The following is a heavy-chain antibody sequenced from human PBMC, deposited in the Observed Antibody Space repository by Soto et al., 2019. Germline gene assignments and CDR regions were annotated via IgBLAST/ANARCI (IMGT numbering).Heavy chain of an antibody. CDR1: GFTFTSSA. CDR2: IVVGSGNT. CDR3: AATYYDYVWGSYRLTDPNDAFDI. D-gene: IGHD3-16*02. Sequence: ASVKVSCKASGFTFTSSAMQWVRQARGQRLEWIGWIVVGSGNTNYAQKFQERVTITRDMSTSTAYMELSSLRSEDTAVYYCAATYYDYVWGSYRLTDPNDAFDIWGQGTMVTVSS. V-gene: IGHV1-58*02. J-gene: IGHJ3*02.